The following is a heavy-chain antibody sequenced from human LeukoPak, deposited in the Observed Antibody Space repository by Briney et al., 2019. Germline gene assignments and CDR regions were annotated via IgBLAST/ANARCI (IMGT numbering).Heavy chain of an antibody. Sequence: PGGSLRLSCAASGFTFSNDAMSWVRQAPGKGLEWVSSISSSGSSTYYADSVKGRFTISRDNSKNTLFLQMNSLRAEDTAVYYCATQRSGWHYFDYWGQGTLVTVSS. J-gene: IGHJ4*02. D-gene: IGHD6-19*01. CDR1: GFTFSNDA. V-gene: IGHV3-23*01. CDR3: ATQRSGWHYFDY. CDR2: ISSSGSST.